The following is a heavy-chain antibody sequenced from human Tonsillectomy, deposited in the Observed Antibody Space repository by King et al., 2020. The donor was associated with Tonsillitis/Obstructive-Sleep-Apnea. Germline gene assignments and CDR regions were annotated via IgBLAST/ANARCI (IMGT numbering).Heavy chain of an antibody. D-gene: IGHD3-10*01. CDR1: GFVFSSHG. CDR3: ARDGSGGDYYYSGVDV. V-gene: IGHV3-33*01. CDR2: IWYDGSNK. Sequence: QLVQSGGGVVQPGRSLRLSCAASGFVFSSHGMHWVRQAPGKGLEWVAVIWYDGSNKYYADSVKGRFTISRDNSKNTLYLQMNSLGVEDTAVYYWARDGSGGDYYYSGVDVWGQGTTVTVSS. J-gene: IGHJ6*02.